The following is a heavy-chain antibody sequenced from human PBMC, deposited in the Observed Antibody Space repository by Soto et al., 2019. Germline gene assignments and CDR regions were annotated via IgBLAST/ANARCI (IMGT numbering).Heavy chain of an antibody. CDR2: IKPNNVGGT. Sequence: QVQLVQSGAEVKNPGASVKVSCKATGYTFRAYYIHWVRQAPEYGLAWIGWIKPNNVGGTNYAPKFQGRVTWTRDTSSTTADMEPSGLTTDDTAIYYCARRSLGDGAYYGLDVWGQGATVTVSS. CDR1: GYTFRAYY. J-gene: IGHJ6*02. CDR3: ARRSLGDGAYYGLDV. V-gene: IGHV1-2*02. D-gene: IGHD1-26*01.